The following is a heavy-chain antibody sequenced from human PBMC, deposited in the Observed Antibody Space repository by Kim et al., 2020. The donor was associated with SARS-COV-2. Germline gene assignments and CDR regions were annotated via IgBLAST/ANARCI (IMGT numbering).Heavy chain of an antibody. CDR2: ISGSGGST. CDR1: GFTFSSYA. D-gene: IGHD2-2*01. CDR3: AKERGYCSSTSCYGPLFFDY. V-gene: IGHV3-23*01. J-gene: IGHJ4*02. Sequence: GGSLRLSCAASGFTFSSYAMSWVRQAPGKGLEWVSAISGSGGSTYYADSVKGRFTISRDNSKNTLYLQMNSLRAEDTAVYYCAKERGYCSSTSCYGPLFFDYWGQGTLVTVSS.